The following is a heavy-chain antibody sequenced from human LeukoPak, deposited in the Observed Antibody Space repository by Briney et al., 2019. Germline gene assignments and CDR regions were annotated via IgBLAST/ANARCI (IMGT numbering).Heavy chain of an antibody. J-gene: IGHJ3*02. V-gene: IGHV3-23*01. D-gene: IGHD6-13*01. CDR2: ISGSSSST. CDR1: GFTFASHA. Sequence: GGSLRLSCTASGFTFASHAMSWVRQAPEEGLEWVSFISGSSSSTYYADSVQGRFTTSRDNSKNILYLQMNSLRAEDTAVYYCAKDLSSSWPNAFHIWGQGTMVAVSS. CDR3: AKDLSSSWPNAFHI.